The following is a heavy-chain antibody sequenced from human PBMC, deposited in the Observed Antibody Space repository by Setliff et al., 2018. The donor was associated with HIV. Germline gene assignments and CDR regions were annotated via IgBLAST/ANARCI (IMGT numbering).Heavy chain of an antibody. CDR3: ARHSPSDY. CDR1: GGSISSGGYY. Sequence: PSETLSLTCTVSGGSISSGGYYWSWIRQPPGKGLEWIGYIYTSGSTNYNPSLKSRVTISVDTSKNQFSLKLSSVTAADTAVYYCARHSPSDYWGQGTLVTVSS. J-gene: IGHJ4*02. V-gene: IGHV4-61*08. CDR2: IYTSGST.